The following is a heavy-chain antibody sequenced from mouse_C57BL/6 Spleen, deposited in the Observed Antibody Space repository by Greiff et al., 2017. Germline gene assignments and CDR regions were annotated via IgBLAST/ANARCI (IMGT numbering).Heavy chain of an antibody. D-gene: IGHD1-1*01. CDR1: GYTFTDYT. J-gene: IGHJ4*01. CDR2: INPNNGGT. CDR3: ASYYGSSPYYAMDY. Sequence: VQLQQSGPELVKPGASVKMSCKASGYTFTDYTMHWVKQSHGKSLEWIGYINPNNGGTSYNQKFKGKATLTVNKSSSTAYMELRSLTSEDSAVYYCASYYGSSPYYAMDYWGQGTSVTVSS. V-gene: IGHV1-22*01.